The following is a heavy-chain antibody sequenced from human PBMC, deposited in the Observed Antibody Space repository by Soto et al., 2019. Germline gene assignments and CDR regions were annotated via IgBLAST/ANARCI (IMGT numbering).Heavy chain of an antibody. CDR3: AREAYSGSYSDWFDP. CDR1: GGTFSSYA. V-gene: IGHV1-69*13. Sequence: VASVKVSCKASGGTFSSYAISWVRQAPGQGLEWMGGIIPIFGTANYAQKFQGRVTITADESTSTAYMELSSLRSEDTAVYYCAREAYSGSYSDWFDPWGQGTLVTVSS. D-gene: IGHD1-26*01. CDR2: IIPIFGTA. J-gene: IGHJ5*02.